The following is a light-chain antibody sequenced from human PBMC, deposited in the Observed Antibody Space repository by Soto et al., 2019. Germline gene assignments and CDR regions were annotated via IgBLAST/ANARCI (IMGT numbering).Light chain of an antibody. CDR2: GAS. CDR3: QQYVRSPLT. Sequence: EIVLTQSPGTLSLSPGERATLSCRASQSVSSSYLAWYQQKPGQAPRLLIYGASSRATGIPERFSGSGSRTDFTLTISRLEPEDFAVYYCQQYVRSPLTFGGGTKVE. J-gene: IGKJ4*01. V-gene: IGKV3-20*01. CDR1: QSVSSSY.